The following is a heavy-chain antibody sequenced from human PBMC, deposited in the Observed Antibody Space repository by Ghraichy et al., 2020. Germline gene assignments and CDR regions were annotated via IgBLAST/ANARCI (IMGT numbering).Heavy chain of an antibody. V-gene: IGHV3-23*01. CDR2: ISGSGGST. CDR1: GFTFSSYA. Sequence: GGSLRLSCAASGFTFSSYAMSWVRQAPGKGLEWVSAISGSGGSTYYADSVKGRFTISRDNSKNTLYLQMNSLRAEDTAVYYCAKGVWDYGNYGGGDYWGQGTLVTVSS. CDR3: AKGVWDYGNYGGGDY. D-gene: IGHD4-11*01. J-gene: IGHJ4*02.